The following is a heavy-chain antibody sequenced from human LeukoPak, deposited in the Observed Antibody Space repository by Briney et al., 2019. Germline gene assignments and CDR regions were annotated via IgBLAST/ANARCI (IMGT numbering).Heavy chain of an antibody. CDR2: IYPGDSDT. V-gene: IGHV5-51*01. J-gene: IGHJ4*02. D-gene: IGHD1-1*01. CDR1: GYSFTSHW. Sequence: GESLKISCKGSGYSFTSHWIAWVRQVPGKGLEWMGIIYPGDSDTRYSPSFQGQVTISADKSISTAYLQWSSLKASDTAMYYCARHETGPYFDYWGQGTLVTVSS. CDR3: ARHETGPYFDY.